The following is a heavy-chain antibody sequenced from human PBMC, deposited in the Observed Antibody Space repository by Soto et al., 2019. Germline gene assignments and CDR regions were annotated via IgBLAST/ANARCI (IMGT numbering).Heavy chain of an antibody. J-gene: IGHJ4*02. V-gene: IGHV1-69-2*01. CDR1: GITFSDLH. CDR2: VEGENDDR. Sequence: EVLLQQSGAEAREPGGVVKMSCAVSGITFSDLHMHWVKQAPGKGLEWVGLVEGENDDRLYAEKYRGRLNINTDTSRHTSYMELISLTSDDTAIYFCAAVRGSLGSLSFDYGGQGAPVTVSA. CDR3: AAVRGSLGSLSFDY. D-gene: IGHD3-16*01.